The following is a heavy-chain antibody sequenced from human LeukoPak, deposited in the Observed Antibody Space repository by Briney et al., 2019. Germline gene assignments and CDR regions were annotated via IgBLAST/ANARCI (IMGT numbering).Heavy chain of an antibody. Sequence: PGGSLRLSCAASGFTLSSYWMTWVRQAPGKGLEWVANIKQDGSAKYYVDSVKGRFTISRDNAKNSLYLQVNSLRAEDTAVYYCARPQSGTYHDAFDIWGQGTMVTVSS. CDR3: ARPQSGTYHDAFDI. CDR1: GFTLSSYW. V-gene: IGHV3-7*01. CDR2: IKQDGSAK. D-gene: IGHD1-26*01. J-gene: IGHJ3*02.